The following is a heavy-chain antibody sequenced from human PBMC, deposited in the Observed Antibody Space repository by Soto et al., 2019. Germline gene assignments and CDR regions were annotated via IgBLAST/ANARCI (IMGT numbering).Heavy chain of an antibody. CDR2: TYYRSKWYN. V-gene: IGHV6-1*01. CDR1: GDSVSNKGAA. CDR3: ARKGAHYFDS. Sequence: SQTLSLTCAISGDSVSNKGAAWSWIRQSPSRGLEWLGRTYYRSKWYNEYAISVKSRVTVNPDTSKNQFSLQLNSVIPEDTAVCYCARKGAHYFDSWGQGTLVTVSS. J-gene: IGHJ4*02. D-gene: IGHD3-16*01.